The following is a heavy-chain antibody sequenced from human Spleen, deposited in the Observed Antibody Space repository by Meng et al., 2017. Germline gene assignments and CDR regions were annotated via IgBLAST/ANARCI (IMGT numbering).Heavy chain of an antibody. D-gene: IGHD6-25*01. CDR2: IDPKSGDT. Sequence: VQLGQAGPEVKKPGASVKVSCKASGYTFTGYYMHWVRRAPGQGLEWMGRIDPKSGDTHYAQRFQGRVTMTGDTSISTAYMELSGLRSDDTAMYYCARDEDISAAGKLFGDYWGQGTLVTVSS. CDR3: ARDEDISAAGKLFGDY. V-gene: IGHV1-2*06. J-gene: IGHJ4*02. CDR1: GYTFTGYY.